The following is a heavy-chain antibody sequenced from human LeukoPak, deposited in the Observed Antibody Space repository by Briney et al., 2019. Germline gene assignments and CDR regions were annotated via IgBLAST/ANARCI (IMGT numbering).Heavy chain of an antibody. CDR1: GFTFRSYA. J-gene: IGHJ5*02. D-gene: IGHD3-3*01. Sequence: GGSLRLSCAASGFTFRSYAMSWVRQAQGKGLEWVSAISGSGGSTYYADSVKGRFTISRDNSKNTLYLHMNSLRAEDTAVYYCAKDAPRGSYDFWSGPYNWFDPWGQGTLVTVSS. CDR2: ISGSGGST. V-gene: IGHV3-23*01. CDR3: AKDAPRGSYDFWSGPYNWFDP.